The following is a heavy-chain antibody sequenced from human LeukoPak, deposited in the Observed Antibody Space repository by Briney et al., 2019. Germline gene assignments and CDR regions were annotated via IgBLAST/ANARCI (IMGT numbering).Heavy chain of an antibody. Sequence: SETLSLTCTVSGGSVNSGSYYWNWIRQPPGKGLEWIGYIYYSGGTNYNPSLKSRVTISVDTSKNQFSLKLSSVTAADTAVYYCARAAYSGSYHSDYWGQGTLVTVSS. D-gene: IGHD1-26*01. V-gene: IGHV4-61*01. J-gene: IGHJ4*02. CDR2: IYYSGGT. CDR3: ARAAYSGSYHSDY. CDR1: GGSVNSGSYY.